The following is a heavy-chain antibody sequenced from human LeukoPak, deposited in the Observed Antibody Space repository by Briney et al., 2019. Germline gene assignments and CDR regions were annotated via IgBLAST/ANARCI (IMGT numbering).Heavy chain of an antibody. CDR1: GGSISSGDYY. Sequence: SQTLSLTCTVSGGSISSGDYYWSWIRQPPGKGLEWIGYIYYSGSTYYNPSLKSRVTISVDTSKNQFSLKLSSVTAADTAVYYCATLWSLVHAFDIWGQGTMVTVSS. CDR2: IYYSGST. J-gene: IGHJ3*02. D-gene: IGHD2-21*01. V-gene: IGHV4-30-4*01. CDR3: ATLWSLVHAFDI.